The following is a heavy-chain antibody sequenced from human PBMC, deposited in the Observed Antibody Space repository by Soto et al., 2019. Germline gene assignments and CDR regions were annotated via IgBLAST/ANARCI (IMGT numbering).Heavy chain of an antibody. V-gene: IGHV4-59*08. Sequence: SETLSLTCTVSGGSISTYYWSWVRQPPGKGLEWIGYIYHSGSTNYNPSLESRVTMSVDTSKNQFSLKLNSVAAADTAVYYCARHAFGSGFYYGMGVWGQGTTVTVSS. CDR3: ARHAFGSGFYYGMGV. CDR2: IYHSGST. CDR1: GGSISTYY. J-gene: IGHJ6*02. D-gene: IGHD3-10*01.